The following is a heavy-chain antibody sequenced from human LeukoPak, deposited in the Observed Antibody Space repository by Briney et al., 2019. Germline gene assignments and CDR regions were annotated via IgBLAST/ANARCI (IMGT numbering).Heavy chain of an antibody. CDR1: GYSISSGYY. J-gene: IGHJ4*02. D-gene: IGHD3-16*02. CDR2: IYHSGST. CDR3: ARLDYVWGSYRYPDY. Sequence: PSETLSLTCTVSGYSISSGYYWGWIRQPPGKGLEWIGSIYHSGSTYYNPSLKSRVTISVDTSKNQFSLKLSSVTAADTAVYYCARLDYVWGSYRYPDYWGQGTLVTVSS. V-gene: IGHV4-38-2*02.